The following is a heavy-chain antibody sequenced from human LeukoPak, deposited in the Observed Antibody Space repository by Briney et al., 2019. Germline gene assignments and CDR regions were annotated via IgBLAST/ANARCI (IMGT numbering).Heavy chain of an antibody. CDR2: FHPEDDEI. D-gene: IGHD1-26*01. J-gene: IGHJ4*02. V-gene: IGHV1-24*01. CDR1: GSSLSGLS. CDR3: VTGDHSPYYFQY. Sequence: ASVKVSCTVSGSSLSGLSMHWEGHSPPKGLEWLGGFHPEDDEIIYAQNFQGRVTMTEDTSTDTAYMEVRSLRSEDTAMYFCVTGDHSPYYFQYWGQGTLVTVSS.